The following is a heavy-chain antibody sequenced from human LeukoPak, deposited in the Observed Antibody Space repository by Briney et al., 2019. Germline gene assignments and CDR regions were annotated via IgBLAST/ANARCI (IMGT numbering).Heavy chain of an antibody. J-gene: IGHJ4*02. D-gene: IGHD3-22*01. Sequence: SETLSLTCTVSGCSISSSSYYWGWIRQPPGKGLEWIGTIYYSGSTYYNPSLKSRVTISVDTSKNQFSLKLSSVTAADTAVYYCTCGYYSRGDYWGQGTLVTVSS. CDR2: IYYSGST. CDR1: GCSISSSSYY. V-gene: IGHV4-39*01. CDR3: TCGYYSRGDY.